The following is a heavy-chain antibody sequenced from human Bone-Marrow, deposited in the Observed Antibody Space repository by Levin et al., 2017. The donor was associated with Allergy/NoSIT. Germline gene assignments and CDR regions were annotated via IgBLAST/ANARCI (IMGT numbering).Heavy chain of an antibody. CDR3: ARANRNWDYVEDGPNFDY. D-gene: IGHD1-7*01. V-gene: IGHV3-33*01. Sequence: SCAASGFSFGDYGMHWVRQAPGKGLQWVAVIWWNGDNKFYGDSVKGRFSISRDNSKNTVSLQMNSLRGEDTAVYYCARANRNWDYVEDGPNFDYWGRGTLVTVYS. CDR2: IWWNGDNK. CDR1: GFSFGDYG. J-gene: IGHJ4*02.